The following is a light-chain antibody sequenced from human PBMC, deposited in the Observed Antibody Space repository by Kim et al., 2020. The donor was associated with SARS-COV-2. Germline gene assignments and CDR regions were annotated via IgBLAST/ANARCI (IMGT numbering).Light chain of an antibody. Sequence: SASVGDRVTITCRASQTIDMSLAWYQQKPGKAPTLLISDASTLQSGVPSRFSGGGYGTEFTLTITSLQPDDFATYYCQQHDTFLYTFGQGTKLEI. J-gene: IGKJ2*01. CDR3: QQHDTFLYT. CDR1: QTIDMS. CDR2: DAS. V-gene: IGKV1-5*01.